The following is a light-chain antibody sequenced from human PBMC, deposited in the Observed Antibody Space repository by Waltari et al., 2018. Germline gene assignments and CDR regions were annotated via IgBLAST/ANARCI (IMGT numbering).Light chain of an antibody. Sequence: EIVLTQSPGTLSLSPGERATLSCRASQSVSSSYLAWYQQKPGQAPRLRICGASRRATGIPDRFSGSGSGTDFTLTISRLEPEDFAVYYCQQYGSSPGTFGQGTKVEIK. J-gene: IGKJ1*01. CDR1: QSVSSSY. CDR2: GAS. V-gene: IGKV3-20*01. CDR3: QQYGSSPGT.